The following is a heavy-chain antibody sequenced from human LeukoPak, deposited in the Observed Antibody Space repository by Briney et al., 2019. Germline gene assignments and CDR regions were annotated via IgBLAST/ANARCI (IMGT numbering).Heavy chain of an antibody. CDR2: IYTSGST. J-gene: IGHJ4*02. CDR1: GGSISSYY. V-gene: IGHV4-4*07. D-gene: IGHD6-13*01. CDR3: ASGAQGEGQQLASPTYDY. Sequence: SETLSLTCTVSGGSISSYYWSWIRQPAGKGLEWIGRIYTSGSTNYNPSLKSRVTISVGTSKNQFSLKLSSVTAADTAVYYCASGAQGEGQQLASPTYDYWGQGTLVTVSS.